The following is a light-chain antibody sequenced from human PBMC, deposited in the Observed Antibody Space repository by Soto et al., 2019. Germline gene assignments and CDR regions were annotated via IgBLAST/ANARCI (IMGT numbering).Light chain of an antibody. V-gene: IGKV1-39*01. CDR1: QSISSY. Sequence: DIQMTQSPSSLSASVVDRVTITCRASQSISSYLNWYQQKPGKAPKLLIYAASRFQSGVPSKFSGSGSGTDFTLTISSLQPEDFATYYCQQSYSTPWTFGQGTKVDIK. CDR3: QQSYSTPWT. CDR2: AAS. J-gene: IGKJ1*01.